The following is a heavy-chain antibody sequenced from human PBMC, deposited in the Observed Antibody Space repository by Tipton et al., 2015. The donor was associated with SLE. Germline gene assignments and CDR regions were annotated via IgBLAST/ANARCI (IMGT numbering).Heavy chain of an antibody. J-gene: IGHJ4*02. CDR3: ARLGYAFWSRYADS. Sequence: TLSLTCTISGGSISSGTYYWNWIRQPAGKELEWIGHTFTSGATNYNPSLKSRVTISVDTSNNQFSLKLTSVTATDTAVYYCARLGYAFWSRYADSWGQGTLVTVSS. CDR2: TFTSGAT. CDR1: GGSISSGTYY. V-gene: IGHV4-61*09. D-gene: IGHD3-3*01.